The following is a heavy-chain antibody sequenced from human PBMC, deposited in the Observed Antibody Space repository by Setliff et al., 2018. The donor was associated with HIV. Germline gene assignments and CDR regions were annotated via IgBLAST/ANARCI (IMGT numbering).Heavy chain of an antibody. CDR1: GYDFSSYS. D-gene: IGHD2-21*02. Sequence: GASVKVSCKASGYDFSSYSMMWVRQTPGQGLEWLGWISGLTGEVRIAKEFQGRVTLTTSAYTAYMELKSLRSEDMGVYYCARGGLGFLDWCLPDSWGQGTLVTVSS. CDR2: ISGLTGEV. V-gene: IGHV1-18*03. CDR3: ARGGLGFLDWCLPDS. J-gene: IGHJ4*02.